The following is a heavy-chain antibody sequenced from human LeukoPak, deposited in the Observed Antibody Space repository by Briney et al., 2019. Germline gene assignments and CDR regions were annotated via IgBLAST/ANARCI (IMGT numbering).Heavy chain of an antibody. Sequence: GGSLRLSCAASGFTFSDYYMSWIRQAPGKGLEWVAVIWYDGSNKYYADSVKGRFTISRDNSKNTLYLQMNSLRAEDTAVYYCAKGRGSGSYPYAPYYMDVWGKGTTVTVSS. V-gene: IGHV3-33*06. CDR1: GFTFSDYY. CDR2: IWYDGSNK. D-gene: IGHD3-10*01. CDR3: AKGRGSGSYPYAPYYMDV. J-gene: IGHJ6*03.